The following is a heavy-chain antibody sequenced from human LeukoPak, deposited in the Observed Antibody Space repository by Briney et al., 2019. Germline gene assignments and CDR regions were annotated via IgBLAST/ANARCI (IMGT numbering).Heavy chain of an antibody. CDR1: GFTFSNYG. Sequence: GGSLRLSCAASGFTFSNYGMHWVRQAPGKGLEYVSGISSYGGSTYYADSVKGRFTISRDNSRNTLYLQMSSLRAEDTAVYYCVKVYGDYTNDAFDIWGQGTTVTVSS. CDR3: VKVYGDYTNDAFDI. D-gene: IGHD4-17*01. CDR2: ISSYGGST. J-gene: IGHJ3*02. V-gene: IGHV3-64D*09.